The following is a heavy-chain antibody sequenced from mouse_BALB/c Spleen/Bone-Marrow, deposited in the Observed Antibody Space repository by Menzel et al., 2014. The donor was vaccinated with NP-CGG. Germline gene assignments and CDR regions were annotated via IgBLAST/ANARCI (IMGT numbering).Heavy chain of an antibody. CDR3: TRDQTGYFAY. CDR1: GFTFSSYT. J-gene: IGHJ3*01. V-gene: IGHV5-6-4*01. CDR2: ISSGGSYT. Sequence: EVKLVESGGGLAKPGGSLKLSCAASGFTFSSYTMSWVRQTPEKRLEWVATISSGGSYTYYPDSVKGRFTISRDNAKNTLYLQMSSLKSEDTAMYYCTRDQTGYFAYWGQGTLVTVSA. D-gene: IGHD4-1*01.